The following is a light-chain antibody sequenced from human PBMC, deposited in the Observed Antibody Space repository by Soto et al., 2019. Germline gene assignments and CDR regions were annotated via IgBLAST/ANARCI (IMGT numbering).Light chain of an antibody. CDR1: QSVRSN. J-gene: IGKJ1*01. V-gene: IGKV3-15*01. CDR2: DAS. CDR3: QQYDNWPRT. Sequence: EKVMTQSPATLSVSPGERATLAVGASQSVRSNLAWYQQKPGQPPRLLIYDASTRATRIPSRFSGSGSGTEFTLTISSLQSEDFAVYYCQQYDNWPRTFGQGTKVDIK.